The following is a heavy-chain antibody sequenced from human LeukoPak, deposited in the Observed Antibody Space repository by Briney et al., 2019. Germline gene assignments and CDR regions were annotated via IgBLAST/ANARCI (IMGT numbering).Heavy chain of an antibody. J-gene: IGHJ4*02. CDR3: ATMGLKPLPYYFDY. V-gene: IGHV3-7*01. CDR1: GFTFSSYW. CDR2: IKQDGSER. Sequence: GGSLRLSCAASGFTFSSYWMSWVRQAPGKGLEWVANIKQDGSERYHVDSVKGRSTISRDNAKNSLHLQMNSLRAEDTAVYYCATMGLKPLPYYFDYWGQGTLVTVSS. D-gene: IGHD3/OR15-3a*01.